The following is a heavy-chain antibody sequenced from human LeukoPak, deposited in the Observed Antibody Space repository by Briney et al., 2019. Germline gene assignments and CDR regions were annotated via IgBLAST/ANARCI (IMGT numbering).Heavy chain of an antibody. CDR3: ARPGIAVAGHYYYYMDV. Sequence: AGGSLRLSCAASGFTFSSYEMNWVRQAPGKGLEWVSYISSSGSTIYYADSVKGRFTISRDNAKNSLYLQMNSLRAEDTAVYYCARPGIAVAGHYYYYMDVWGKGTTVTVSS. V-gene: IGHV3-48*03. CDR2: ISSSGSTI. J-gene: IGHJ6*03. D-gene: IGHD6-19*01. CDR1: GFTFSSYE.